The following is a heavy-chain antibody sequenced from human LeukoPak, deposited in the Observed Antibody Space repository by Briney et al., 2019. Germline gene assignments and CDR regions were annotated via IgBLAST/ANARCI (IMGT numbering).Heavy chain of an antibody. J-gene: IGHJ4*02. Sequence: PGGSLRLSCAASGFTFSSYWMSWVRQAPGKGLEWVSAISGSGSTYDADSVKGRFTISRDNSKNTLYLQMNSLRAEDTAVYYCAREGYCSTTSCYLVNYWGQGTLVTVSS. V-gene: IGHV3-23*01. CDR1: GFTFSSYW. D-gene: IGHD2-2*01. CDR2: ISGSGST. CDR3: AREGYCSTTSCYLVNY.